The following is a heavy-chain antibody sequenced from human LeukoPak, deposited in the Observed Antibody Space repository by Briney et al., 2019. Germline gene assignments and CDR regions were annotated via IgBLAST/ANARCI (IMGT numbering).Heavy chain of an antibody. D-gene: IGHD4-17*01. V-gene: IGHV3-23*01. J-gene: IGHJ4*02. Sequence: GGSLRLSCAASGFTFSSHAMSWVRHGPGKGLEWVSAISGSGGRTYYADSMKGRFTISRDNSKNTVYLQMNSLRVEDTAVYYCAKNRNGDYAQYFEYWGQGTLVTVSS. CDR2: ISGSGGRT. CDR1: GFTFSSHA. CDR3: AKNRNGDYAQYFEY.